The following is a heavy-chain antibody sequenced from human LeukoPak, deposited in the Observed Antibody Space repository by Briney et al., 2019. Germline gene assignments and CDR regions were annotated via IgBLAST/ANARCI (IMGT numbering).Heavy chain of an antibody. CDR1: GGSISSSSYY. CDR3: ARPWEYGSGSYYKDY. D-gene: IGHD3-10*01. J-gene: IGHJ4*02. V-gene: IGHV4-39*07. Sequence: SETLSLTCTVSGGSISSSSYYWGWIRQPPGKGLEWIGSIYYSGSTYYNPSLKSRVTISVDTSKNQFSLKLSSVTAADTAAYYCARPWEYGSGSYYKDYWGQGTLVTVSS. CDR2: IYYSGST.